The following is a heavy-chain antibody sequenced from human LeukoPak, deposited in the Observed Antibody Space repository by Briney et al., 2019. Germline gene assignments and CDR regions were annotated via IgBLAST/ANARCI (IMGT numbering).Heavy chain of an antibody. J-gene: IGHJ5*02. D-gene: IGHD1-14*01. V-gene: IGHV1-18*01. CDR2: ISGYNDGA. CDR1: GYIFTSYG. Sequence: ASVKVSCKASGYIFTSYGITWVRQAPGEGLEWMGWISGYNDGAKYAQKFQGRVTMTTDTSTRTAYMELRSLRSDDTAVYYCVRVNRSDGDNWFDPWGQGTLVTVSS. CDR3: VRVNRSDGDNWFDP.